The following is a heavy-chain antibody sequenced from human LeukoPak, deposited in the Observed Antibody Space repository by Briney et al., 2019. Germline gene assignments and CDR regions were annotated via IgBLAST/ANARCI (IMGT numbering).Heavy chain of an antibody. D-gene: IGHD3-3*01. J-gene: IGHJ4*02. CDR3: ARGIPRYYVYATLDYFDY. CDR1: GGSFSGYY. Sequence: SETLSLTCAVYGGSFSGYYWSWIRQPPGKGLEWIGEINHSGSTNYNPSLKSRVTISVDTSKNQFSLKLSSVTAADTAVYYCARGIPRYYVYATLDYFDYWGQGTLATVSS. CDR2: INHSGST. V-gene: IGHV4-34*01.